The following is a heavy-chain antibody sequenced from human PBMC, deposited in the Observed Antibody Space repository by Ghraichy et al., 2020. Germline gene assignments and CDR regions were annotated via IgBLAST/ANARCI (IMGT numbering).Heavy chain of an antibody. CDR3: ARDGRPPAYCVSVSCQHFYYSGMDV. J-gene: IGHJ6*02. CDR2: VNQDGSEK. V-gene: IGHV3-7*01. D-gene: IGHD5/OR15-5a*01. Sequence: GGSLRLSCAASGFPFNNYWMSWVRQTPGKSLEWVAIVNQDGSEKYYVDSVKGRFTISRDNGKSTLYLQMSSLRAEDTAVFYCARDGRPPAYCVSVSCQHFYYSGMDVWGQGTTVTVS. CDR1: GFPFNNYW.